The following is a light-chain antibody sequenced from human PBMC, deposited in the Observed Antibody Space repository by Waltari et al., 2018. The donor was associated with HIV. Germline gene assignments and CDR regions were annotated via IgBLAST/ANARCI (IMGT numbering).Light chain of an antibody. V-gene: IGKV3-15*01. CDR2: GAS. J-gene: IGKJ1*01. CDR3: QQYNNWPQT. CDR1: QCVSSN. Sequence: EIVMTQSPATLSVSPGERATLSCRAIQCVSSNLPWCQQKPGQGPRLLIYGASTRATGIPARFSGSGSGTEFTLTISSLQSEDFAVYYCQQYNNWPQTFGQGTKVEIK.